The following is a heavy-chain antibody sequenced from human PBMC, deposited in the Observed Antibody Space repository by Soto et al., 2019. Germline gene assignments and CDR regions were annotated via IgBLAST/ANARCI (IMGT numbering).Heavy chain of an antibody. CDR2: INSDGSSI. J-gene: IGHJ4*02. V-gene: IGHV3-74*01. CDR3: ARAPRDDFWSGYSEYFDY. Sequence: GGSLRLSCAASGFTFSSYWMYWVRQAPGKGLVWVSRINSDGSSIRYADSVKGRFTISRDNAKNTIYLQMNSLRAEDTAVYYCARAPRDDFWSGYSEYFDYWGQGTLVTVSS. CDR1: GFTFSSYW. D-gene: IGHD3-3*01.